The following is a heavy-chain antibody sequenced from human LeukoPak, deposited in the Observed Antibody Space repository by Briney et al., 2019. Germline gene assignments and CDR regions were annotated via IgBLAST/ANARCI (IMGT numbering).Heavy chain of an antibody. D-gene: IGHD3-10*01. J-gene: IGHJ4*02. Sequence: GGSLRLSCAASGFTFSDYYMSWIRQAPGKGLEWVSAITANGGTPYYADSVKGRFNISRDNSKNTLYLQMNSLRAEDTAVYYCAKRTLGVVRGVIDYWGQGTLVTVSS. V-gene: IGHV3-23*01. CDR1: GFTFSDYY. CDR3: AKRTLGVVRGVIDY. CDR2: ITANGGTP.